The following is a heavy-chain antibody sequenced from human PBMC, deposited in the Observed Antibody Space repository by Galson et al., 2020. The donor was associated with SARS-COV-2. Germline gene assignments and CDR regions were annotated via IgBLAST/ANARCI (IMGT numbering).Heavy chain of an antibody. D-gene: IGHD3-3*01. CDR2: IYYSGST. J-gene: IGHJ5*02. V-gene: IGHV4-59*01. CDR3: AREVGIFGVVPKCWFDP. CDR1: GDSISSYY. Sequence: SETLSLTCTVSGDSISSYYWSWIRQHPGKGLEWIGYIYYSGSTNYNPPLNSRITISVDTSKNQFSLELSSVTAADTAVYYCAREVGIFGVVPKCWFDPWGQGTLVIVSS.